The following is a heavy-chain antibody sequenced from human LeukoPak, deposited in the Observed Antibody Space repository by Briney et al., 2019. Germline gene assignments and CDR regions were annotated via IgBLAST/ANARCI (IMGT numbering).Heavy chain of an antibody. Sequence: QPGGSLKLSCVGSGFMFSNHWMHWVRQGPGKGLMWLSRINTDGSRTTYEDSAQGRFTISRDNAKNTLYLHLDSLRVDDTAMYYCARDSASGRFFDLWGRGTLVTVAS. V-gene: IGHV3-74*03. CDR3: ARDSASGRFFDL. CDR1: GFMFSNHW. CDR2: INTDGSRT. D-gene: IGHD3-10*01. J-gene: IGHJ2*01.